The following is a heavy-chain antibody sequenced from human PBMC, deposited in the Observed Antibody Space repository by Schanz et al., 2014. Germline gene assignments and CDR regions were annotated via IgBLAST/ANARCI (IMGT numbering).Heavy chain of an antibody. CDR3: ARDRPSGYALDF. D-gene: IGHD5-12*01. CDR1: GFTFSSYG. V-gene: IGHV3-30*03. J-gene: IGHJ4*02. Sequence: QVQLVESGGGVVQPGRSLRLSCAVSGFTFSSYGMHWVRQAPGKGLEWVALISYDGSNKNYADSVKGRFTISRDNSKKTLYVQMNSPRAEATAVYYCARDRPSGYALDFWGQGTLVTVSS. CDR2: ISYDGSNK.